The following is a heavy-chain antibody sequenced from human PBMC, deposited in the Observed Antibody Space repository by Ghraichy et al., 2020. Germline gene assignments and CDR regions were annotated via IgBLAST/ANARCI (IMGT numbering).Heavy chain of an antibody. J-gene: IGHJ4*02. D-gene: IGHD3-10*01. V-gene: IGHV4-34*01. CDR3: ARTGLRSGSYTPPLDY. Sequence: SETLSLTCAVYGGSFSGYYWSWIRQPPGKGLEWIGEINHSGSTNYNPSLKSRVTISVDTSKNQFSLKLSSVTAADTAVYYCARTGLRSGSYTPPLDYWGQGTLVTVSS. CDR1: GGSFSGYY. CDR2: INHSGST.